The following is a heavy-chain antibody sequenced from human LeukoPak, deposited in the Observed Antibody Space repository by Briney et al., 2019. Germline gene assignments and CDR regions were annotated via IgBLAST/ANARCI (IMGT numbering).Heavy chain of an antibody. CDR1: GFTFSSYW. J-gene: IGHJ3*02. V-gene: IGHV3-7*03. CDR2: IKQDGSEK. CDR3: ARDQWLVGFAFDI. D-gene: IGHD6-19*01. Sequence: GRSLRLSCAASGFTFSSYWMSWVRQAPGKGLEWVANIKQDGSEKYYVDSVKGRFTISRDNAKNSLYLQMNSLRAEDTAVYYCARDQWLVGFAFDIWGQGTMVTVSS.